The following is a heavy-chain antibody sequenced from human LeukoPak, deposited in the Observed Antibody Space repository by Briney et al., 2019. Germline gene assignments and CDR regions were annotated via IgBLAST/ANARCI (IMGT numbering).Heavy chain of an antibody. Sequence: PSETLSLTCTVSGGSIFSYYFNWIRQPPGKGLEWMGYIYSNGITSYNPSLRSRSTISIPTSKNQFSLRLTSVTAADTATYYCARRAYYDTSGYYPASGYFDLWGRGTLVTVSS. V-gene: IGHV4-59*08. D-gene: IGHD3-22*01. CDR1: GGSIFSYY. CDR3: ARRAYYDTSGYYPASGYFDL. CDR2: IYSNGIT. J-gene: IGHJ2*01.